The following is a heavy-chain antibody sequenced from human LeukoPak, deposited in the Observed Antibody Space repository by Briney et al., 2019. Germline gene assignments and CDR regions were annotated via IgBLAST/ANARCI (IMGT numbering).Heavy chain of an antibody. CDR2: INPSGGST. Sequence: GSVRVSCKASGYTFTSYYMHWVRQAPGEGLEWVGIINPSGGSTTYAQKCKGRFTITRDSSRSTVYMELSSLRSEDTAVYYCARTLNGIAAAPSNVWSQATTVTLPS. CDR3: ARTLNGIAAAPSNV. D-gene: IGHD6-13*01. J-gene: IGHJ6*02. CDR1: GYTFTSYY. V-gene: IGHV1-46*01.